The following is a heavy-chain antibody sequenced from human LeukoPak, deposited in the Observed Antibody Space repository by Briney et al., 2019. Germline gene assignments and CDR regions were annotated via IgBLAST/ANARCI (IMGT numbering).Heavy chain of an antibody. Sequence: SETLSLTCAVYGGSFSGYYWSWIRQPPGKGLEWIGEINHSGSPNYNPSLKSRVTISVDTSKNQFSLKLSSVTAADTAVYYCARATDEADTTHLGYWGQGTLVTVSS. CDR1: GGSFSGYY. CDR2: INHSGSP. CDR3: ARATDEADTTHLGY. D-gene: IGHD6-25*01. V-gene: IGHV4-34*01. J-gene: IGHJ4*02.